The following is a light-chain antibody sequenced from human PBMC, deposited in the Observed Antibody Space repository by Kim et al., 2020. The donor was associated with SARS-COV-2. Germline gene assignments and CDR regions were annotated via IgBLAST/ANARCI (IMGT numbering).Light chain of an antibody. CDR3: QAWDSSTGVV. V-gene: IGLV3-1*01. J-gene: IGLJ2*01. CDR1: KLGDKY. CDR2: QDS. Sequence: SYELTQPPSVSVSPGQTASITCSGDKLGDKYACWYQQKPGQSPVLVIYQDSKRPSGIPERFSGSNSGNTATLTISGTQAMDEADYYFQAWDSSTGVVFGG.